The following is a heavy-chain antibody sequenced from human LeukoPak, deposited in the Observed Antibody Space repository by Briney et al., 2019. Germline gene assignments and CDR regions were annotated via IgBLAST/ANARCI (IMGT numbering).Heavy chain of an antibody. D-gene: IGHD6-13*01. CDR3: ARQIASAGTAGFDF. CDR1: GGSICSYY. Sequence: SETLSLTCTVSGGSICSYYWSWIRQPAGKGLEWVGRIYSTGGTNYNPSLKSRVTMSVDTSKNQFSLRLRSVAAADKAVYYCARQIASAGTAGFDFWGQGALVTVSS. J-gene: IGHJ4*02. CDR2: IYSTGGT. V-gene: IGHV4-4*07.